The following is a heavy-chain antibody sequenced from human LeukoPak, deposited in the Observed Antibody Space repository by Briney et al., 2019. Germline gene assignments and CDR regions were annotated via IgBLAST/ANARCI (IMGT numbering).Heavy chain of an antibody. Sequence: ASVKVSCKASGYTFTNYYIHWVRQAPGQGLEWMGIINPSGGSTSYAQKFQGRVTMTRDMSTSTVYMELSSLRSEDTAVYYCARFYSSFDYWGQGTLVTVSS. CDR2: INPSGGST. D-gene: IGHD4-11*01. V-gene: IGHV1-46*01. J-gene: IGHJ4*02. CDR3: ARFYSSFDY. CDR1: GYTFTNYY.